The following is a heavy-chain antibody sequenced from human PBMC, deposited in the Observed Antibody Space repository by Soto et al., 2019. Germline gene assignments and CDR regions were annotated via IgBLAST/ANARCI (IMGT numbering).Heavy chain of an antibody. V-gene: IGHV3-23*01. J-gene: IGHJ4*02. Sequence: EEQLLESGGGLVQPGGSLRLSCAASGFRFSSYAMSWVRQAPGKGLEWVSVISGSGDGTYYADSVKGRFTISRDNSKNTLYLQMDSLRAEDTAVYYCAKDEYTSGCYISYLFDSWGQGTLVTVSS. CDR1: GFRFSSYA. CDR3: AKDEYTSGCYISYLFDS. D-gene: IGHD6-19*01. CDR2: ISGSGDGT.